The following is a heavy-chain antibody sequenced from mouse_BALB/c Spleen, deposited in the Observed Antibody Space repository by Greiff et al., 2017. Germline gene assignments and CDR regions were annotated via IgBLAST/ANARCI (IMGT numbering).Heavy chain of an antibody. CDR2: IYPGNSDT. CDR1: GYTFTSYW. D-gene: IGHD1-1*01. J-gene: IGHJ4*01. V-gene: IGHV1-5*01. CDR3: TRGGLLRSLYYSMDY. Sequence: EVQLQQSGTVLARPGASVKMSCKASGYTFTSYWMYWVKQRPGQGLEWIGAIYPGNSDTSYNQKFKGKAKLTAVTSTSTAYMELSSLTNEDSAVYYCTRGGLLRSLYYSMDYWGQGTSVTVSS.